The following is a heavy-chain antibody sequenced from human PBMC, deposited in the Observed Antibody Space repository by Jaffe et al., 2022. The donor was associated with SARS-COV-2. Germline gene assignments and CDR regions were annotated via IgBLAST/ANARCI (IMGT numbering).Heavy chain of an antibody. CDR3: AKHDYGDLFYFNY. CDR2: ISYDGSDK. D-gene: IGHD4-17*01. J-gene: IGHJ4*02. V-gene: IGHV3-30*18. Sequence: QVQLVQSGGGVVQTGRSLRLSCAASGIPFSNYGMHWVRQAPGKGLAWVASISYDGSDKYYRDSVKGRFTISRDNSKNTLYLQMNSLRAEDTAVYYCAKHDYGDLFYFNYWGQGTLVTVSS. CDR1: GIPFSNYG.